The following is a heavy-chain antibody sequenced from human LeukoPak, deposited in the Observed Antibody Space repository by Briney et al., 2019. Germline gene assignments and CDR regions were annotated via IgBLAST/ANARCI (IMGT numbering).Heavy chain of an antibody. D-gene: IGHD2-2*01. J-gene: IGHJ5*02. Sequence: GESLKISCKGSGYSFTSYWIGWVRQMPGKGLEWMGIIYPGGSDTRYSPSFQGQVTISADKSISTAYLQWSSLKASDTAMYYCARRALGYCSSTSCYAHWFDPWGQGTLVTVSS. CDR3: ARRALGYCSSTSCYAHWFDP. CDR1: GYSFTSYW. CDR2: IYPGGSDT. V-gene: IGHV5-51*01.